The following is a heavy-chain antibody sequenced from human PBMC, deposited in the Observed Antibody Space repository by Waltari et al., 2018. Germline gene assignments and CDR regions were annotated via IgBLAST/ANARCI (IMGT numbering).Heavy chain of an antibody. V-gene: IGHV4-4*07. CDR2: VESSART. D-gene: IGHD1-7*01. Sequence: QVQLQESGPGLVKSSETLSLTCTVSGDSVRTNYWNWIRQPAGKGREWIGRVESSARTNYPPSLKSRVAMSVETSMNQFSLRLNYVTAADTAVYHCARSPLKPGTSGDYYYYYMDVWSKGTTVTVSS. CDR3: ARSPLKPGTSGDYYYYYMDV. CDR1: GDSVRTNY. J-gene: IGHJ6*03.